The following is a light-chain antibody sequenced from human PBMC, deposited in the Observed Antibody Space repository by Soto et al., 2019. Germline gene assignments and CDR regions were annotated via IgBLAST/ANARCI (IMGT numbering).Light chain of an antibody. V-gene: IGLV2-23*02. CDR1: IWDVGSHNL. CDR3: CLYGGSRAV. J-gene: IGLJ7*01. CDR2: EVS. Sequence: QSALTQPASVSGSPGQSITISCTGTIWDVGSHNLVSWYQQHPCQAPKLMIYEVSKRPLGVSARFSASKSANTASLTSCGVEAEDEDDYYCCLYGGSRAVFGGGTQLTVL.